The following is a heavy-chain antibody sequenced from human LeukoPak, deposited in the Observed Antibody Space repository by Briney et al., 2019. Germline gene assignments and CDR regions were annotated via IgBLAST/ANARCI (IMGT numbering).Heavy chain of an antibody. CDR1: GYTFTGYY. D-gene: IGHD6-6*01. Sequence: GASVKVSCKASGYTFTGYYMHWVRQAPGQGLEWMGWINPNSGGTNYAQKFQGRVTMTRDTPISTAYMELSRLRSDDTAVYYCARVSPGSSSGYFQHWGQGALVTVSS. CDR2: INPNSGGT. CDR3: ARVSPGSSSGYFQH. J-gene: IGHJ1*01. V-gene: IGHV1-2*02.